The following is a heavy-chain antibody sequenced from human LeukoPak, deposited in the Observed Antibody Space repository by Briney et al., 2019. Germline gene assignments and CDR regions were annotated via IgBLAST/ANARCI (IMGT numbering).Heavy chain of an antibody. J-gene: IGHJ6*02. Sequence: HPGGSLRLSCAASGFTVSSNYMSWVRQAPGKGLEWVSVIYSGGSTYYADSVKGRFTISRDNSKNTLYLQMNSLRAEDTAVYYCATTIGLRYYYYGMDVWGQGTTVTVSS. V-gene: IGHV3-53*01. CDR3: ATTIGLRYYYYGMDV. CDR1: GFTVSSNY. CDR2: IYSGGST. D-gene: IGHD5-24*01.